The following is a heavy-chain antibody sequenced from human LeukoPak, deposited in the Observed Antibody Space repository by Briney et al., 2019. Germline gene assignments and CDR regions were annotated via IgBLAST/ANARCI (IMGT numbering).Heavy chain of an antibody. CDR3: ASAPSWGGNPPGEYSSYYMDV. CDR1: GYTFTSYD. D-gene: IGHD4-23*01. Sequence: GASVKVSCKASGYTFTSYDSNWYRQATGQGLEWMGWMNSNSGNTGYAQKFQGRVAITRNTSISTAYMELSSLTAEDTAVYYCASAPSWGGNPPGEYSSYYMDVWGKGTTVTVSS. J-gene: IGHJ6*03. V-gene: IGHV1-8*01. CDR2: MNSNSGNT.